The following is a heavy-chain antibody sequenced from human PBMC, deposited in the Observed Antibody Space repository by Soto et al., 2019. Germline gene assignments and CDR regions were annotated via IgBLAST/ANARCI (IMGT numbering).Heavy chain of an antibody. CDR1: GGSISSYY. CDR3: ARGDYGDYVRYYYYMDV. D-gene: IGHD4-17*01. V-gene: IGHV4-59*01. CDR2: IYYSGST. J-gene: IGHJ6*03. Sequence: SETLSLTCTVSGGSISSYYWSWIRQPPGKGLEWIGYIYYSGSTNYNPSLKSRVTISVDTSKNQFSLKLSSVAAADTAVYYCARGDYGDYVRYYYYMDVWGKGTTVTVSS.